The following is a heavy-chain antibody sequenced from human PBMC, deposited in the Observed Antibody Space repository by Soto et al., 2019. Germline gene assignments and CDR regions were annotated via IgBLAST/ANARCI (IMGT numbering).Heavy chain of an antibody. CDR2: ISHDGSNT. CDR1: GFTFSSYD. D-gene: IGHD3-22*01. Sequence: QVQLVESGGGVVQPGRSLRLSCAASGFTFSSYDMYWVRQAPGKGLEWVAVISHDGSNTYYADSVKGRFTISRDNSKNTLYLQLNRRRAEDTAVYYCAKGRYYYDSSGYYLDYWGQGTLVTVSS. CDR3: AKGRYYYDSSGYYLDY. J-gene: IGHJ4*02. V-gene: IGHV3-30*18.